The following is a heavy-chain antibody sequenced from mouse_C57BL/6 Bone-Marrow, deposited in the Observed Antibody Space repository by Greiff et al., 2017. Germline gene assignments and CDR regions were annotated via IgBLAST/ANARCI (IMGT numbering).Heavy chain of an antibody. D-gene: IGHD1-1*01. CDR2: IHPNSGST. V-gene: IGHV1-64*01. Sequence: QVQLQQPGAELVKPGASVKLSCKASGYTFTSYWMHWVKQRPGQGLEWIGMIHPNSGSTNYNEKFKSKATLTVDKSSSTAYMQLSSLTSEDSAVFCCVSSSYYGSSYGFAYWGQGTLVTVSA. CDR1: GYTFTSYW. CDR3: VSSSYYGSSYGFAY. J-gene: IGHJ3*01.